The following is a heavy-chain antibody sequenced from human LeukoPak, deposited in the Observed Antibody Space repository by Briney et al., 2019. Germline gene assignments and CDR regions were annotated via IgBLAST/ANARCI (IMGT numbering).Heavy chain of an antibody. J-gene: IGHJ4*02. D-gene: IGHD4-17*01. Sequence: GGSLRLSCAASGFTFSSYAMSWVRQAPGKGLEWVSAISGSGGSTYYADSVKGRFTISRGNSKNTLYLQMNSLRAEDTAVYYCAKDDTTVTTSGTSEQGFDYWGQGTLVTVSS. CDR3: AKDDTTVTTSGTSEQGFDY. V-gene: IGHV3-23*01. CDR1: GFTFSSYA. CDR2: ISGSGGST.